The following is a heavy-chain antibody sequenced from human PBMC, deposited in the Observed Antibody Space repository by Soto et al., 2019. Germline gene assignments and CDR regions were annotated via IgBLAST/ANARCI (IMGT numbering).Heavy chain of an antibody. D-gene: IGHD3-22*01. CDR3: AKDKGLVVVAPYYFDY. CDR2: ISYDGSNK. Sequence: PGGSLRLSCAASGFTFSSYGMHWVRQAPGKGLEWVAVISYDGSNKYYADSVKGRFTISRDNSKNTLYLQMNSLRAEDTAVYYCAKDKGLVVVAPYYFDYWGQGTLVTVSS. J-gene: IGHJ4*02. CDR1: GFTFSSYG. V-gene: IGHV3-30*18.